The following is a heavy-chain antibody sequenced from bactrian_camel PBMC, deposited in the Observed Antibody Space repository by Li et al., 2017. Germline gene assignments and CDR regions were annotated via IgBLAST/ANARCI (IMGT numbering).Heavy chain of an antibody. CDR2: IYIGGGST. CDR1: GSTITSYC. J-gene: IGHJ4*01. Sequence: QVQLVESGGGSVQAGGSLRLSCVASGSTITSYCMGWFRRAPEKEREGVAHIYIGGGSTYYIDSVKGRFTISRDNAKNMLYLQMNSLKPEDSGMFYCAGGTSNCLAAPRYWGQGTQVTVS. V-gene: IGHV3S1*01. D-gene: IGHD7*01. CDR3: AGGTSNCLAAPRY.